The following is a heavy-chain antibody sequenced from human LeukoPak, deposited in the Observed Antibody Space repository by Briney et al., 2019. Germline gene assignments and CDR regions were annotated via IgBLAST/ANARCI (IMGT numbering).Heavy chain of an antibody. CDR3: AKGLLNCSSTICYPPGTNHDAFDI. CDR2: ISGSGGST. Sequence: GGSLRLSCAASGFTFSSYAMSWVRQAPGKGLEWVSAISGSGGSTYYADSVKGRFTISRDNSKNTLYLQMNSLRAEDTAVYYCAKGLLNCSSTICYPPGTNHDAFDIWGQGTMVTVSS. J-gene: IGHJ3*02. CDR1: GFTFSSYA. D-gene: IGHD2-2*01. V-gene: IGHV3-23*01.